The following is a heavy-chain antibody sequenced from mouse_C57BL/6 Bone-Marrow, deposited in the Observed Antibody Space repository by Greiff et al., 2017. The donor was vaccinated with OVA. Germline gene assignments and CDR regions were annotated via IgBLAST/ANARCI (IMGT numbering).Heavy chain of an antibody. CDR3: TTDLLWLREE. J-gene: IGHJ2*01. CDR2: IDPENGDT. V-gene: IGHV14-4*01. CDR1: GFNIKDDY. D-gene: IGHD2-2*01. Sequence: DVKLVESGAELVRPGASVKLSCTASGFNIKDDYMHWVKQRPEQGLEWIGWIDPENGDTEYASKFQGKATITADTSSNTAYLQLSSLTSEDTAVYYCTTDLLWLREEWGQGTTLTVSS.